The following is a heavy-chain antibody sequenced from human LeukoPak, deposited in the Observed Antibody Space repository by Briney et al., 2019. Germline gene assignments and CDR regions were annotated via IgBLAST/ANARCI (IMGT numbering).Heavy chain of an antibody. J-gene: IGHJ4*02. CDR3: ARQGRDLAY. CDR1: GYRFTIYW. D-gene: IGHD5-24*01. CDR2: IYSGDSDT. Sequence: GESLKISCKDSGYRFTIYWIGWVRQMPGKGLEWMGIIYSGDSDTRYSPSFQGQVTISADKSISTAYLQWTSLKASDTAMYYCARQGRDLAYWGQGTLVTVSS. V-gene: IGHV5-51*01.